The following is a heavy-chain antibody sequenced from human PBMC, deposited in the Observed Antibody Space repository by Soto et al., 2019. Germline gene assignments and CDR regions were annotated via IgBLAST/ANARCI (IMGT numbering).Heavy chain of an antibody. CDR2: MFHSGST. D-gene: IGHD2-2*01. Sequence: SETLSLTCTVSGYFISSGYYWGWVRQPPGKGLEWVGSMFHSGSTHYNPSLKSRVTMSVDTSKNQFSLRLSSVTASDTAVYYCARGHIVVVPTVGWFDPWGQGTLVTVSS. V-gene: IGHV4-38-2*02. CDR1: GYFISSGYY. CDR3: ARGHIVVVPTVGWFDP. J-gene: IGHJ5*02.